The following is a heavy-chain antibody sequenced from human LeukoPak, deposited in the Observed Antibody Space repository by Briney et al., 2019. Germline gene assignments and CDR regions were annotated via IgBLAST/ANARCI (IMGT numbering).Heavy chain of an antibody. J-gene: IGHJ4*02. Sequence: SETLSLTCTVSGGSISSYYWSWIRQPPGKGLEWIGYIYDSGSTNYNPSLKSRVTISVDTSKNQFSLKLSSVTAADTAVYYCARTVRGVIGYWGQGTLVTVSS. V-gene: IGHV4-59*01. CDR2: IYDSGST. D-gene: IGHD3-10*01. CDR3: ARTVRGVIGY. CDR1: GGSISSYY.